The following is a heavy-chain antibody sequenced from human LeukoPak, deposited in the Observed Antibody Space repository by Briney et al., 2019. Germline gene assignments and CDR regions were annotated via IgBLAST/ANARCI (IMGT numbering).Heavy chain of an antibody. J-gene: IGHJ4*02. CDR1: GFTFSRYS. D-gene: IGHD2-2*02. CDR3: ARDTEHLYFVFDY. CDR2: ISRSGSTI. V-gene: IGHV3-48*02. Sequence: HPGGSLRLSCAASGFTFSRYSMNWVRQAPGKGLEWVSYISRSGSTIYYADSVKGRFTISRDNAKNSLYLQMKSLRDEDTAVYYCARDTEHLYFVFDYWGQGTLVTVSS.